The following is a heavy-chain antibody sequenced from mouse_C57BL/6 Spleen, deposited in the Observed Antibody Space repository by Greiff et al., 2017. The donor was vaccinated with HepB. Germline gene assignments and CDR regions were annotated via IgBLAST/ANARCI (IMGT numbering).Heavy chain of an antibody. CDR1: GYTFTEYT. CDR2: FYPGSGSI. CDR3: ARHEPYYGYDGYFDY. Sequence: QVHVKQSGAELVKPGASVKLSCKASGYTFTEYTIHWVKQRSGQGLEWIGWFYPGSGSIKYNEKFKDKATLTADKSSSTVYMELSRLTSEDSAVYFCARHEPYYGYDGYFDYWGQGTTLTVSS. V-gene: IGHV1-62-2*01. D-gene: IGHD2-9*01. J-gene: IGHJ2*01.